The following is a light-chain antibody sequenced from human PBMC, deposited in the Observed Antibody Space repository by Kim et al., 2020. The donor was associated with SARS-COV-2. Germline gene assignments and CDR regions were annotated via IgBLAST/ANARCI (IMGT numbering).Light chain of an antibody. CDR3: QQYHHWWT. CDR2: ESS. V-gene: IGKV3-15*01. J-gene: IGKJ1*01. CDR1: QSVSSY. Sequence: SVAPEERATLSCRASQSVSSYLAWYQQKPGQAPRLLNYESSTRAAGIPTRFSGSGSGTEFTLTISSLQSEDFAIYYCQQYHHWWTFGQGTKVDIK.